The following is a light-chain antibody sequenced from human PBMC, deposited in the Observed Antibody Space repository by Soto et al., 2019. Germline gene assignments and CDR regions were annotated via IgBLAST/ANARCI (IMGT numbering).Light chain of an antibody. CDR3: QQYKWWPGT. Sequence: EVVMTQSPATLSASPGERVTLSCGASQSISSNLAWYQQKPGQAPRLLIYRASIRATGISARFSGGESGTEFTLTISSLESEDFAVYYCQQYKWWPGTFGQGTRVEI. CDR2: RAS. CDR1: QSISSN. V-gene: IGKV3-15*01. J-gene: IGKJ1*01.